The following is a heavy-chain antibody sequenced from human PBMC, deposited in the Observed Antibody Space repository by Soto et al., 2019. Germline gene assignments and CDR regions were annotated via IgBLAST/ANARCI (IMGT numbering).Heavy chain of an antibody. V-gene: IGHV3-21*01. CDR2: ISSSSSYI. CDR1: GFTFSSYS. D-gene: IGHD2-2*01. Sequence: PGGSLRLSCAASGFTFSSYSMNWVRQAPGKGLEWVSSISSSSSYIHYADSVKGRFTISRDNAKNSLYLQMNSLRAEDTAVYYCASGLYCSSTSCYLDPWGQGTLVTVSS. CDR3: ASGLYCSSTSCYLDP. J-gene: IGHJ5*02.